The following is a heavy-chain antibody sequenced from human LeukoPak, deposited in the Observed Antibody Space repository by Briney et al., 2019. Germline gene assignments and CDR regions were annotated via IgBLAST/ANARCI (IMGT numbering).Heavy chain of an antibody. V-gene: IGHV1-46*01. J-gene: IGHJ1*01. CDR3: VKDDYGGNSPGRSTQPHRH. Sequence: ASVKVSCKASGYTFIRYYMHWVRQAPGQGLEWMGIINPSGGSTSYAQKFQGRVTMTRDTSTSTVYMELSSLRSEDTAVYYCVKDDYGGNSPGRSTQPHRHWGQGTLVTVSS. CDR1: GYTFIRYY. D-gene: IGHD4-23*01. CDR2: INPSGGST.